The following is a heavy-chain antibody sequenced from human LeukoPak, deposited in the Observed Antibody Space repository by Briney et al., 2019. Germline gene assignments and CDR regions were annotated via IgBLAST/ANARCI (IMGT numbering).Heavy chain of an antibody. V-gene: IGHV3-21*01. J-gene: IGHJ4*02. CDR2: ISFGSSYI. CDR3: ARGRLKKYDFWSGYHDY. CDR1: GFTFSSYA. D-gene: IGHD3-3*01. Sequence: GGSLRLSCAASGFTFSSYAMYWVRQAPGKGLEWVSSISFGSSYIYYADSVKGRFTISRDDAKNSLYLQMNSLRAEDTAVYYCARGRLKKYDFWSGYHDYWGQGTLVTVSS.